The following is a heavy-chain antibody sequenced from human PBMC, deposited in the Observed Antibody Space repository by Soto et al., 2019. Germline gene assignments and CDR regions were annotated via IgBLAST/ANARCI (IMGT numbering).Heavy chain of an antibody. CDR3: AGENYYGGRVIGSHDL. V-gene: IGHV3-30-3*01. J-gene: IGHJ2*01. CDR2: VSSEGGTH. CDR1: GFIFSTYA. D-gene: IGHD3-22*01. Sequence: QVQLVESGGGVARPERSLRLSGTASGFIFSTYALQWVRQAPGKELEWVAVVSSEGGTHFYADSVKGRVTISRDNSKNSLYLHMSSLTPEDAAIYHCAGENYYGGRVIGSHDLWSRGTLVSVSS.